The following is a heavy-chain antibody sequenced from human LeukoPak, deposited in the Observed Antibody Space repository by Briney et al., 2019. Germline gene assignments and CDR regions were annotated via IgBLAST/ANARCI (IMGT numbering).Heavy chain of an antibody. D-gene: IGHD6-13*01. CDR2: INHSGST. CDR3: ARLYSSSWYNWFDP. Sequence: SETLSLTCTVSGGSLSDYYWSWIRQPPGKGLEWIGEINHSGSTNYNPSLRSRVTISVDTSKNQFSLKLSSVTAADTAVYYCARLYSSSWYNWFDPWGQGTLVTVSS. J-gene: IGHJ5*02. V-gene: IGHV4-34*01. CDR1: GGSLSDYY.